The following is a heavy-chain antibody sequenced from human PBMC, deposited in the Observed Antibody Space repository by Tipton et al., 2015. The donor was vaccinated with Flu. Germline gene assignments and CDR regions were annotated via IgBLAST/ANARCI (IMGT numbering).Heavy chain of an antibody. CDR2: IYNSAYT. Sequence: TLSLTCSVSGDSIGSRYYWAWIRQPPGKGLEWIGYIYNSAYTKYNPSLESRVTISADTPKKQFSLQLRSVTAADTAVYYCARDPSLGMPDYFDYWGQGTLVTASS. CDR3: ARDPSLGMPDYFDY. D-gene: IGHD2-2*01. J-gene: IGHJ4*02. CDR1: GDSIGSRYY. V-gene: IGHV4-59*12.